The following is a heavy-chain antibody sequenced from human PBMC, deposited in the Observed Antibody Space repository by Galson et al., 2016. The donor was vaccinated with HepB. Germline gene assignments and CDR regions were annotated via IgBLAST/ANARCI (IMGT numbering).Heavy chain of an antibody. V-gene: IGHV3-7*01. CDR1: GFTFRTSW. CDR3: ARDPMRFAFDL. CDR2: INPDGSQT. J-gene: IGHJ3*01. Sequence: SLRLSCAASGFTFRTSWMSWVRQPPGKGPEWVANINPDGSQTYYVDSVKGRFNISKDNAKNSLYFRMNSLRADDTAVYYCARDPMRFAFDLWGQGTMVTVTS.